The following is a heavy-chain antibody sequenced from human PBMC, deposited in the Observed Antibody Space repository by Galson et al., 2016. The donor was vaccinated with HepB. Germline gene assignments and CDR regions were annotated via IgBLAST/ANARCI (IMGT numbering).Heavy chain of an antibody. J-gene: IGHJ4*02. CDR1: GYTFTNYG. CDR3: VRGDSVGGVGDY. V-gene: IGHV1-18*01. D-gene: IGHD3-16*01. Sequence: SVKVSCKASGYTFTNYGISWVRQAPGQGLEWMGWISAYNGDINYGQKFQGRVTLTTDIPTTTVYMEVGSLTSDDTAVYYCVRGDSVGGVGDYWGLGTLVIVSS. CDR2: ISAYNGDI.